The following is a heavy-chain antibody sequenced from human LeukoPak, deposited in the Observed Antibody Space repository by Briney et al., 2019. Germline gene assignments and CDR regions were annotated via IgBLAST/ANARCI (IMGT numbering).Heavy chain of an antibody. D-gene: IGHD3-3*01. CDR3: ARLGAGPTYYDFWSGYSSFYFDY. CDR2: IHYSGNT. V-gene: IGHV4-39*01. CDR1: GGSISSYY. J-gene: IGHJ4*02. Sequence: SETLSLTCTVSGGSISSYYWGWIRQPPGKGLEWIGGIHYSGNTYYNPSLKSRVTISIDTSKNQFSLKLSSETAADTAVYYCARLGAGPTYYDFWSGYSSFYFDYWGQGTLVTVSS.